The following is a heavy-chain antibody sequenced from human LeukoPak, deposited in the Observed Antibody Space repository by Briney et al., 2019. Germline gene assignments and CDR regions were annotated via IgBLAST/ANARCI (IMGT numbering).Heavy chain of an antibody. CDR2: IYYSGST. CDR3: ARAGSGRPDYYYYYMDV. CDR1: GGSISSYY. Sequence: SETLSLTCTVSGGSISSYYWGWIRQPPGKGLEWIGYIYYSGSTNYNPSLKSRVTISVDTSKNQFSLKLSSVTAADTAVYYCARAGSGRPDYYYYYMDVWGKGTTVTVSS. D-gene: IGHD6-19*01. J-gene: IGHJ6*03. V-gene: IGHV4-59*01.